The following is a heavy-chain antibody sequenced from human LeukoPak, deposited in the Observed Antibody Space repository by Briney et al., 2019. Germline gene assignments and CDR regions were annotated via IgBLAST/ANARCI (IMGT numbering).Heavy chain of an antibody. CDR2: INPNSGGT. CDR3: ARVGGGYSSSSDY. Sequence: GASVKVSCKASGYTFTGYYMHWVRQAPGQGLEWMGWINPNSGGTNYAQKFQGRVTMTRDTSISTAYMELSRLRSDDTAVYYCARVGGGYSSSSDYWGQGTLVTVSS. J-gene: IGHJ4*02. V-gene: IGHV1-2*02. CDR1: GYTFTGYY. D-gene: IGHD6-6*01.